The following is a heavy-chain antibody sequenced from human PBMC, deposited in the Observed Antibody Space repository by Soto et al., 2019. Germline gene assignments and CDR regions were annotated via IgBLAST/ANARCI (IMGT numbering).Heavy chain of an antibody. CDR3: VRTSLVVAAATREDY. CDR1: GFTFSSYW. Sequence: PGGSLRLSCAASGFTFSSYWMHWVRQAPGKGLMWVSRINSDGGSTSYADSVKGRFTISRDNAKNTLYLQMNSLRAEDTAVYYCVRTSLVVAAATREDYWGQGTLVTVSS. V-gene: IGHV3-74*01. CDR2: INSDGGST. D-gene: IGHD2-15*01. J-gene: IGHJ4*02.